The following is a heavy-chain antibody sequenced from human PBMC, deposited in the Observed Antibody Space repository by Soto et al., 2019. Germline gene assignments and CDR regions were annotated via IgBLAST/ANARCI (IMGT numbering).Heavy chain of an antibody. CDR2: IKSKTDGGTT. V-gene: IGHV3-15*01. Sequence: VGSLRLSCAASGFTFSNAWMSWVRQAPGKGLEWVGRIKSKTDGGTTDYAAPVKGRFTISRDDSKNTLYLQMNSLKTEDTAVYYCTTGFLEWLLQDYWGQRTTVTVSS. D-gene: IGHD3-3*01. J-gene: IGHJ4*03. CDR1: GFTFSNAW. CDR3: TTGFLEWLLQDY.